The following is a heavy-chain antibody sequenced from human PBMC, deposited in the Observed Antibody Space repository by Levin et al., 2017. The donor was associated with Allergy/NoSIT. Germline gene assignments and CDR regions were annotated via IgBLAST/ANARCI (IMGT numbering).Heavy chain of an antibody. CDR1: GFTFSNAW. CDR2: IKSKTDGGTT. D-gene: IGHD6-19*01. V-gene: IGHV3-15*01. CDR3: TTDLNSSGWHNGDHYFDY. Sequence: SGGSLRLSCAASGFTFSNAWMSWVRQAPGKGLEWVGRIKSKTDGGTTDYAAPVKGRFTISRDDSKNTLYLQMNSLKTEDTAVYYCTTDLNSSGWHNGDHYFDYWGQGTLVTVSS. J-gene: IGHJ4*02.